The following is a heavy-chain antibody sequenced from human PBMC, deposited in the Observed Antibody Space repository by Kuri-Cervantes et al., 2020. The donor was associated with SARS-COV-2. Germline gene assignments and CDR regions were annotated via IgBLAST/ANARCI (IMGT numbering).Heavy chain of an antibody. CDR2: MWYDGTNK. CDR3: ARDLTPERYCSSTSCYTDYDFWSNYLVDY. V-gene: IGHV3-33*08. CDR1: GFSFSSYG. J-gene: IGHJ4*02. Sequence: GGSLRLSCAASGFSFSSYGFHWVRQAPGKGLEWVAVMWYDGTNKFYADSVKGRFTIFRDNSKNTVYLQLNSLRAEDTAVYYCARDLTPERYCSSTSCYTDYDFWSNYLVDYWGQGTLVTVSS. D-gene: IGHD2-2*02.